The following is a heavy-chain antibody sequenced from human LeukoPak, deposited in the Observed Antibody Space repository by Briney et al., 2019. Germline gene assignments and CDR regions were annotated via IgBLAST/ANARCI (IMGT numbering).Heavy chain of an antibody. V-gene: IGHV4-34*01. J-gene: IGHJ4*02. Sequence: SETLSLTCAVYGGSFSGYYWSWIRQPPGKGLEWIGEINHSGSTNYNPFLKSRVTISVDTSKNQFSLKLSSVTAADTAVYYCARTLRRYYGSGSYHPLSYYFDYWGQGTLVTVSS. CDR3: ARTLRRYYGSGSYHPLSYYFDY. D-gene: IGHD3-10*01. CDR2: INHSGST. CDR1: GGSFSGYY.